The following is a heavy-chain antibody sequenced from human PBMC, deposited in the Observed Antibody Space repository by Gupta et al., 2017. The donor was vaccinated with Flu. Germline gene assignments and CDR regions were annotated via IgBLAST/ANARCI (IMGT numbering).Heavy chain of an antibody. D-gene: IGHD5-18*01. CDR2: ISTSGSDI. CDR3: ARDVVNTAMIDY. V-gene: IGHV3-11*01. J-gene: IGHJ4*02. CDR1: GFSSSNYY. Sequence: QVQLVESGGGLVKPGGSLRLSCAASGFSSSNYYMRWIRQAPGKGLEWVSYISTSGSDIYYADSVKGRVTVSRDNAKNTLYLHMTTLRAEDTAVYYCARDVVNTAMIDYWGQGTPVTGSS.